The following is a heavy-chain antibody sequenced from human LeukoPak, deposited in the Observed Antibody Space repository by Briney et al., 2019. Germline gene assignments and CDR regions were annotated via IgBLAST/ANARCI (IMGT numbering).Heavy chain of an antibody. D-gene: IGHD2-2*01. CDR1: GGTFSSYA. V-gene: IGHV1-8*03. CDR2: MNPNSGNT. CDR3: ARVVIRVVPAAHDAFDI. Sequence: ASVKVSCKACGGTFSSYAISWVRQAPGQGLEWMGWMNPNSGNTGYAQKFQGRVTITRNTSISTAYMELSSLRSEDTAVYYCARVVIRVVPAAHDAFDIWGQGTMVTVSS. J-gene: IGHJ3*02.